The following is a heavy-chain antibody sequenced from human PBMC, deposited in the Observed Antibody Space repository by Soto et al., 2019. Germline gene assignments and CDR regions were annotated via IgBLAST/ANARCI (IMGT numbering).Heavy chain of an antibody. CDR3: ARDRHETTALAPYNWFES. Sequence: EVQLVESWGGLVKPGGSLRLSCAASGFTFSSYSINWVLQAPGKGLECVSSISSSSSYVYYADSVKGRFTISRDNAKNSLYLQMNSLTAEDTAVYYCARDRHETTALAPYNWFESWGQGTLVTVAS. CDR2: ISSSSSYV. D-gene: IGHD1-1*01. V-gene: IGHV3-21*01. CDR1: GFTFSSYS. J-gene: IGHJ5*01.